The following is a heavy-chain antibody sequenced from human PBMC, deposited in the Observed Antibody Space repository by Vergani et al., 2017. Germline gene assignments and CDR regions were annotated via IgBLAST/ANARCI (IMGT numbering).Heavy chain of an antibody. CDR1: GGTFSSYT. CDR3: ASAGPSGGWFDP. V-gene: IGHV1-69*02. CDR2: IIPILGIA. D-gene: IGHD1-26*01. J-gene: IGHJ5*02. Sequence: QVQLVQSGAEVKKPGSSVKVSCKASGGTFSSYTVSWVRQAPGQGLEGMGRIIPILGIANYAQKFQGRVTITADKSTSTADMGLSSLRSEDTAVYYCASAGPSGGWFDPWGQGTLVTVSS.